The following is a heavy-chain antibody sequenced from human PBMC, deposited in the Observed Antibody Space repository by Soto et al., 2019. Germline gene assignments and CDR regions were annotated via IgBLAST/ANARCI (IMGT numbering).Heavy chain of an antibody. J-gene: IGHJ4*02. CDR3: AKDKHIVVVTAPFDY. Sequence: QVQLVESGGGVVQPGRSLRLSCAASGFTFSSYGMHWVRQAPGKGLEWVAGISYDGSNKYYADSVKGRFTISRDNSKNTLYLQMNSLRAEDTAVYDCAKDKHIVVVTAPFDYWGQGTLVTVSS. D-gene: IGHD2-21*02. V-gene: IGHV3-30*18. CDR2: ISYDGSNK. CDR1: GFTFSSYG.